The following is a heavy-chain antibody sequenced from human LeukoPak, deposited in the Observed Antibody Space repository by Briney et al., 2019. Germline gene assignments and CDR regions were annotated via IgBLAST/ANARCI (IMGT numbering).Heavy chain of an antibody. CDR2: INTNTGNP. J-gene: IGHJ5*02. D-gene: IGHD5-18*01. Sequence: ASVKVSCKVSGYTLTELSMHWVRQAPGKGLEWMGWINTNTGNPTYAQGFTGRFVFSLDTSVNTAYLQISSLKVDDTAVYYCAREGGSSGYSYGYNWFAPWGQGALVTVSS. CDR1: GYTLTELS. V-gene: IGHV7-4-1*02. CDR3: AREGGSSGYSYGYNWFAP.